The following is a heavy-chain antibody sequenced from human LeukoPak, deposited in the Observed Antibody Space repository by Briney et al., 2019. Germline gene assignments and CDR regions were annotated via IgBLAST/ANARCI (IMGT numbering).Heavy chain of an antibody. D-gene: IGHD6-19*01. J-gene: IGHJ3*02. Sequence: PSETLSLTCTASGGSISSTSYYWGWVRQPPGRGLEWIGGIIYSGNTKYNPSLKSRVTISVDTSKNQFSLKLSSVTAADTAVYYCAREGSSGWHDAFDIWGQGTMVTVSS. CDR2: IIYSGNT. V-gene: IGHV4-39*07. CDR3: AREGSSGWHDAFDI. CDR1: GGSISSTSYY.